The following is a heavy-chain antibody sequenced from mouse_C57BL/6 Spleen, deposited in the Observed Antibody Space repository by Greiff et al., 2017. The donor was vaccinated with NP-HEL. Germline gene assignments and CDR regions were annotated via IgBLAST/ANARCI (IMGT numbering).Heavy chain of an antibody. CDR3: ARGAYSNYGYFDN. CDR2: INPNNGGT. D-gene: IGHD2-5*01. J-gene: IGHJ2*01. CDR1: GYTFTDYN. Sequence: EVQLQQSGPELVKPGASVKIPCKASGYTFTDYNMDWVKQSHGKSLEWIGDINPNNGGTIYNQKFKGKATLTVDKSSSTAYLELRSLTSEDTAVYYCARGAYSNYGYFDNWGQGTTLTVSS. V-gene: IGHV1-18*01.